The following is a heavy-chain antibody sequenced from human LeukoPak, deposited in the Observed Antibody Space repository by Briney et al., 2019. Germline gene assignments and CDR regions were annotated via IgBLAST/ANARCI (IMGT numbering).Heavy chain of an antibody. CDR1: GFTFSSYA. CDR3: AKTGYYYDSSGYYQDALDYYYYMDV. Sequence: GGSLRLSCAASGFTFSSYAMSWVRQAPGMGLEWVSAISGSGGSTYYADSVKGRFTISRDNSKNTLYLQRNSLRAEDTAVYYCAKTGYYYDSSGYYQDALDYYYYMDVWGKGTTVTVSS. CDR2: ISGSGGST. D-gene: IGHD3-22*01. V-gene: IGHV3-23*01. J-gene: IGHJ6*03.